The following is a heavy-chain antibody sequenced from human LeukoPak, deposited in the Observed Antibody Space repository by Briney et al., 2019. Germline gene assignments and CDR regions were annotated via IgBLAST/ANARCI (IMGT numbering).Heavy chain of an antibody. J-gene: IGHJ4*02. CDR3: ARDGSPGSYYIDY. CDR1: GFTFSDYY. Sequence: GGSLRLSCAASGFTFSDYYMSWIRQAPGKGLEWVSYISSSGNTIYYADSVKGRFTISRDNAKNSLYLQMNSPRAEDTAVYYCARDGSPGSYYIDYWGQGTLVTVSS. CDR2: ISSSGNTI. V-gene: IGHV3-11*01. D-gene: IGHD3-10*01.